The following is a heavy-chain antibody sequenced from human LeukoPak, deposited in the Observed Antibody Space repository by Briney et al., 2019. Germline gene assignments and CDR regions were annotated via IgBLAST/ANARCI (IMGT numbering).Heavy chain of an antibody. D-gene: IGHD2-2*01. V-gene: IGHV1-2*04. Sequence: GASVKVSCKASGYTFTGYYMHWVRQAPGQGLEWMGWINPNSGGTNYAQKFQGWVTMTRDTSISTAYMELSRLRSDDTAVYYCARAAGVPAAISSDYWGQGTLVTVSS. CDR1: GYTFTGYY. CDR3: ARAAGVPAAISSDY. J-gene: IGHJ4*02. CDR2: INPNSGGT.